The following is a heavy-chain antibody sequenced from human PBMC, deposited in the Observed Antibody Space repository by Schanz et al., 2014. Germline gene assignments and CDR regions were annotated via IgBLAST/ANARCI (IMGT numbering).Heavy chain of an antibody. D-gene: IGHD4-17*01. J-gene: IGHJ4*02. CDR1: GYTFTSYS. CDR3: ARGYGDSPTDF. V-gene: IGHV1-18*01. Sequence: QVQLVQSGAEVKKPGASVKVSCKASGYTFTSYSIHWVRQAPGQGLEWMGWINVGNGNMKYSQKLQGRVTMTTDTSTSTAYMELRSLRSDDTAVYYCARGYGDSPTDFWGQGTLVTVSS. CDR2: INVGNGNM.